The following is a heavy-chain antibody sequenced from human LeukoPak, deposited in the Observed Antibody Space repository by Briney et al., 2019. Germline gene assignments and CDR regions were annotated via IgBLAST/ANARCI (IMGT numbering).Heavy chain of an antibody. Sequence: SETLSLTCTVSGGSIRSTTYYWGWIRQPPGKGLEWIGYIYYSGSTNYNPSLKSRVTISVDTSKNQFSLKLSSVTTADTAVYYCARASGWYPQYYFDYWGQGTLVTVSS. CDR1: GGSIRSTTYY. CDR3: ARASGWYPQYYFDY. CDR2: IYYSGST. D-gene: IGHD6-19*01. V-gene: IGHV4-61*05. J-gene: IGHJ4*02.